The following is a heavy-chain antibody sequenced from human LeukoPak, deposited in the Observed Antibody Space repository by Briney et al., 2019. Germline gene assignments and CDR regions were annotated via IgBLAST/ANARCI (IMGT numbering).Heavy chain of an antibody. V-gene: IGHV3-23*01. J-gene: IGHJ4*02. CDR3: TKMGRDHYDSSGPIFDY. CDR1: GFTFSNYA. D-gene: IGHD3-22*01. Sequence: PGGSLRLSCAASGFTFSNYAMSWVRQAPGKGLEWVSAISGSGGGTYYADSVQGRFTISRDNSNNTLNLQMNSQRAEDKAVYYCTKMGRDHYDSSGPIFDYWGQGTLVTVSS. CDR2: ISGSGGGT.